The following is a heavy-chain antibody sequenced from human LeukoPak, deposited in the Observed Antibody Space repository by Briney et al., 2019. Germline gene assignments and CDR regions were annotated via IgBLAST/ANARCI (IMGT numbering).Heavy chain of an antibody. Sequence: GGSLRLSCAASGFTFSNAWMSWVRQAPGKGLEWVGRIKSKTDGGTTDYAAPVKGRFTISRDDSKNTLYLQMNSLKTEDTAVYYCARDSLPGSYGSGIHWFDPWGQGTLVTVSS. V-gene: IGHV3-15*01. D-gene: IGHD3-10*01. CDR3: ARDSLPGSYGSGIHWFDP. CDR1: GFTFSNAW. CDR2: IKSKTDGGTT. J-gene: IGHJ5*02.